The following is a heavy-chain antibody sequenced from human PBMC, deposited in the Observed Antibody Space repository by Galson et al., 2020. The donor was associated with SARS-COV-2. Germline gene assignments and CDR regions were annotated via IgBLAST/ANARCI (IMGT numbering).Heavy chain of an antibody. V-gene: IGHV3-64*01. CDR3: ARVSEQLDRRGALDI. J-gene: IGHJ3*02. CDR2: ISSNGGST. Sequence: QLGESLKISCAASGFTFSIYAMHWVRQAPGKGLEYVSAISSNGGSTYYVNSVKGRFTISRDNSKNTLFLQMGSLRAEYMGVYYCARVSEQLDRRGALDIWGQGTMFTVSS. CDR1: GFTFSIYA. D-gene: IGHD6-6*01.